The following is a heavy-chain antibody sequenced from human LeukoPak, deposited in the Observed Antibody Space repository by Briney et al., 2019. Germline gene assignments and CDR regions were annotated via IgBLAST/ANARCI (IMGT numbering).Heavy chain of an antibody. CDR1: GFTFSSYS. CDR3: ASHSSSWYEGGY. Sequence: GGSLRLSCAASGFTFSSYSMNWVRQAPGKGLEWVSSISTSSTYIYYADSVKGRFTISRDNAKNSLYLQMSSLRAEDTAVYYCASHSSSWYEGGYWGQGTLVTVSS. CDR2: ISTSSTYI. V-gene: IGHV3-21*01. J-gene: IGHJ4*02. D-gene: IGHD6-13*01.